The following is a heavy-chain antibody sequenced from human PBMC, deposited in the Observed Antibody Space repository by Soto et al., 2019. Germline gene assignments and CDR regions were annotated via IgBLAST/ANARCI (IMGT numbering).Heavy chain of an antibody. J-gene: IGHJ4*02. V-gene: IGHV4-39*01. D-gene: IGHD5-12*01. CDR1: GGSISSSSYY. CDR2: IYYSGST. CDR3: ASPQGYSGYDA. Sequence: SETMSLTWTVAGGSISSSSYYWGWIRQPPGKGLEWIGSIYYSGSTYYNPSLKSRVTISVDTSKNQFSLKLSSVTAADTAVYYCASPQGYSGYDAWGQGTLVTVSS.